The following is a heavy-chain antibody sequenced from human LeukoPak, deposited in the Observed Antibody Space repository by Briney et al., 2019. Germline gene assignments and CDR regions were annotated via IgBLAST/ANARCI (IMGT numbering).Heavy chain of an antibody. CDR2: IKSKTDGGTT. V-gene: IGHV3-15*01. CDR1: GFTFSNAW. Sequence: KPGGSLRLSCAASGFTFSNAWMSWVRQAPGKGLEWVGRIKSKTDGGTTDYAAPVKGRFTISRDDSKNTLYLQMNSLKTEDTAVYYCTTEYYDFWSGSRDGNWFDPWGQGTLVTVSS. D-gene: IGHD3-3*01. CDR3: TTEYYDFWSGSRDGNWFDP. J-gene: IGHJ5*02.